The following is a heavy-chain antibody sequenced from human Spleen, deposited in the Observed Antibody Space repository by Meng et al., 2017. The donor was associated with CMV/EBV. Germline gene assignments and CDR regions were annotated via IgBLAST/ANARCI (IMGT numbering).Heavy chain of an antibody. D-gene: IGHD1-26*01. V-gene: IGHV3-30*02. CDR1: GFTFSSYG. CDR3: ARDLIRGVVGARPRGPGDL. Sequence: GGSLRLSCAASGFTFSSYGMHWVRQAPGKGLEWVAFIRYDGSNKYYADSVKGRFTISRDNSKNTLYLQMNSLRAEDTAVYYCARDLIRGVVGARPRGPGDLWGHGTLVTVSS. CDR2: IRYDGSNK. J-gene: IGHJ4*01.